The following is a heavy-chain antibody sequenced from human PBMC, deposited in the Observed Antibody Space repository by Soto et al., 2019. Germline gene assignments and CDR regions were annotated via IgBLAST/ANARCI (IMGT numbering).Heavy chain of an antibody. Sequence: GGSLRLSCAASGFTLSGYAMDWVRQAPGKGLEYVSYISSSGSTIYYADSVQGRFTISRDNAKNSLYLQMNSLRAEDTAVYYCAREDIVVVVAATTDPNYFDYWGQGTLVTVSS. CDR1: GFTLSGYA. D-gene: IGHD2-15*01. J-gene: IGHJ4*02. V-gene: IGHV3-48*01. CDR3: AREDIVVVVAATTDPNYFDY. CDR2: ISSSGSTI.